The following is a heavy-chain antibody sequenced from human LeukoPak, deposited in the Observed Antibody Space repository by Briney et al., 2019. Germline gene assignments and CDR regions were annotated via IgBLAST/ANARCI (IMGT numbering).Heavy chain of an antibody. CDR2: ISYDGSNK. CDR3: ANLGYCSGGSCQGGAFDI. D-gene: IGHD2-15*01. Sequence: GRSLRLSCAASGFTFSSYGMHWVRQAPGKGLEWVAVISYDGSNKYYADSVKGRFTISRDNSKNTLYLQMNSLRAEDTAVYYCANLGYCSGGSCQGGAFDIWGQGTMVTVSS. CDR1: GFTFSSYG. V-gene: IGHV3-30*18. J-gene: IGHJ3*02.